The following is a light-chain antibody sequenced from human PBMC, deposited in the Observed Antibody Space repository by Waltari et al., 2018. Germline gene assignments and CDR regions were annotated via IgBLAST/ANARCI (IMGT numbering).Light chain of an antibody. CDR2: TNA. J-gene: IGLJ2*01. Sequence: QSVLTQPPSASGTPGQGVTLSCSGSRAHLGSRNVNWYQQFPGTAPNLPIYTNAQRPSGVPDRFSASQPGTSASLAISGLQSEDEADYYCSAWDDSLNGVVFGGGTKLTVL. CDR1: RAHLGSRN. CDR3: SAWDDSLNGVV. V-gene: IGLV1-44*01.